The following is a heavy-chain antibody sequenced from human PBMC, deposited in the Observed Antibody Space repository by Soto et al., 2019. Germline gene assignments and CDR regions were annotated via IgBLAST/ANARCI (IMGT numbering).Heavy chain of an antibody. D-gene: IGHD3-22*01. CDR1: GGTFSSYA. Sequence: SVKVSCKASGGTFSSYAISWVRQAPGQGLEWMGGIIPIFGTANYAQKFQGRVTITADESTSTAYMELSSLRSEDTAVYYCAGQYYYDSSGYYQLDYWVQGTLVTVSS. J-gene: IGHJ4*02. CDR2: IIPIFGTA. V-gene: IGHV1-69*13. CDR3: AGQYYYDSSGYYQLDY.